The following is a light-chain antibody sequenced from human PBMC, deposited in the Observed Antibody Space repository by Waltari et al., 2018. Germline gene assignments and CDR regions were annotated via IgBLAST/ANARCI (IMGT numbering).Light chain of an antibody. CDR1: SGHSSYA. CDR3: QTWGTGIWV. CDR2: LNSDGSH. Sequence: QLVLTQSPSASASLGASVKLTCTLSSGHSSYAIAWHQQQPEKGPRYLMKLNSDGSHSKGDGIPERFSGSSSGAGRYLTISSLQSEDEADYYCQTWGTGIWVFGGGTKLTVL. V-gene: IGLV4-69*01. J-gene: IGLJ3*02.